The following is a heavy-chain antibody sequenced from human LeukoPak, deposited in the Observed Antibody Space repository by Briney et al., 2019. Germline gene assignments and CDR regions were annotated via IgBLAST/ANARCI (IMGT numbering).Heavy chain of an antibody. CDR3: ARDVDGSGNYGFDW. D-gene: IGHD3-10*01. Sequence: GGSLRLSCAASGFTFSSYSMNWVRQAPGKGLEWVSGIGTSSTYRLYADSVKGRFTISRDNAKSSLYLEMNSLRAEDTAVYYCARDVDGSGNYGFDWWGQGILVTVSS. J-gene: IGHJ4*02. V-gene: IGHV3-21*01. CDR2: IGTSSTYR. CDR1: GFTFSSYS.